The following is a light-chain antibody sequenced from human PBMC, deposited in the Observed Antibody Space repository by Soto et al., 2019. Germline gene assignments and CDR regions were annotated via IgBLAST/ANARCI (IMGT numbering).Light chain of an antibody. J-gene: IGLJ2*01. CDR2: DVS. Sequence: QSALTQPASVSGSPGQSITISCTGTSSDVGGYNYVSWYQQHPGKAPKLMIYDVSNRPSGVSNRCSGSKSGNTASLTISGLQAEDEADSYCRSYTSSSTYVVFGGGTKLTVL. CDR3: RSYTSSSTYVV. V-gene: IGLV2-14*01. CDR1: SSDVGGYNY.